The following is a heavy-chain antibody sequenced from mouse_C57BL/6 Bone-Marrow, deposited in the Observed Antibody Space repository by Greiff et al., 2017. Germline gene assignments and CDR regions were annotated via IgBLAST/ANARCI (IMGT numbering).Heavy chain of an antibody. CDR1: GYTFTSYW. V-gene: IGHV1-69*01. CDR2: IDPSDSYT. CDR3: ARDYYGSSGAIDY. D-gene: IGHD1-1*01. Sequence: QVQLQQPGAELVMPGASVKLSCKASGYTFTSYWMHWVKQRPGQGLEWIGEIDPSDSYTNYNQKFKGKSTLTVDKSSSTAYMQLSSLTSEDSAVYYCARDYYGSSGAIDYWGQGTSVTVSS. J-gene: IGHJ4*01.